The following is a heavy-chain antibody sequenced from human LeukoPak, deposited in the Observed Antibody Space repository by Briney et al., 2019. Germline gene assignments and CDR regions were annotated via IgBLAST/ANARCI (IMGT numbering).Heavy chain of an antibody. CDR2: IKQDGSEK. CDR3: ARVGTIAAAGFY. J-gene: IGHJ4*02. Sequence: GGSLRLSCVASGFSFNNYRMTWVRQAPGKGLEWVANIKQDGSEKQYVDSVKGRFAISRDNSKNTLYLQMNSLRAEDTAVYYCARVGTIAAAGFYWGQGTLVTVSS. V-gene: IGHV3-7*03. CDR1: GFSFNNYR. D-gene: IGHD6-13*01.